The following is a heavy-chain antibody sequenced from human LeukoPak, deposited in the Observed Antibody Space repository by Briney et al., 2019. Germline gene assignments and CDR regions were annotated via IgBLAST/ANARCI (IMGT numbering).Heavy chain of an antibody. CDR3: ARERIAVAGTTYYYYYGMDV. CDR1: GYTFTGYY. CDR2: INPNSGGT. D-gene: IGHD6-19*01. J-gene: IGHJ6*02. Sequence: ASVKVSCKASGYTFTGYYMHWVRQAPGQGLEWMGWINPNSGGTNYAQKFQGWVTMTRDMSISTAYMELSRLRSDDTAVYYCARERIAVAGTTYYYYYGMDVWGQGTTVTVSS. V-gene: IGHV1-2*04.